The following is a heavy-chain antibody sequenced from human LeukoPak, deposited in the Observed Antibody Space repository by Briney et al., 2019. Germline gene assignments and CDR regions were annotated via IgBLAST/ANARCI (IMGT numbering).Heavy chain of an antibody. CDR1: GGSISGYF. J-gene: IGHJ6*03. D-gene: IGHD3-22*01. CDR2: IYYSGST. CDR3: ARRYDSSGYYYYYMDV. Sequence: PPETLSLTCTVSGGSISGYFWTWIRQPPGKGLEWIGYIYYSGSTNYSPSLKSRVTMSVDTSKNQFSLKLSSVTAADTAVYYCARRYDSSGYYYYYMDVWGKGTTVTVSS. V-gene: IGHV4-59*08.